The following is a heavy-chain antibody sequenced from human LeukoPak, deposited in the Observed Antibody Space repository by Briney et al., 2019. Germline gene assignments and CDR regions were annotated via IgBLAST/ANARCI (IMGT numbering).Heavy chain of an antibody. V-gene: IGHV3-49*04. CDR3: SRDLNWSFDY. CDR1: GFTFGNYA. CDR2: IRSKAYGGTT. J-gene: IGHJ4*02. D-gene: IGHD1-1*01. Sequence: GGSLRLSCAASGFTFGNYAMSWVRQAPGKGLERVGFIRSKAYGGTTEYAASVEGRFSISRDDSKSIAYLQMNSPKTEDTAVYYCSRDLNWSFDYWGQGILVTVSP.